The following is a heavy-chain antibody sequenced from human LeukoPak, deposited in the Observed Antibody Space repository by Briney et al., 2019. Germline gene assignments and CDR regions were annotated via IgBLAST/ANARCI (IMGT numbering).Heavy chain of an antibody. J-gene: IGHJ3*02. V-gene: IGHV1-2*02. D-gene: IGHD2-15*01. CDR3: ARYCSGGSCYYEGTRDAFDI. CDR2: INPNSGGT. Sequence: ASVKVSCKASGYTFTGYYMHWVRQAPGQGLEWMGWINPNSGGTNYAQKFQGRVTMTRDTSISTAYMELSRLRSDDTAVYYCARYCSGGSCYYEGTRDAFDIWGQGTMVTVSS. CDR1: GYTFTGYY.